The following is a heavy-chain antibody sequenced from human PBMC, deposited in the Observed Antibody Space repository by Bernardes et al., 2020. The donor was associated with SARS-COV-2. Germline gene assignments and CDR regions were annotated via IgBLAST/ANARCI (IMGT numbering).Heavy chain of an antibody. CDR1: GYTFIDYY. CDR2: INANSGAT. D-gene: IGHD1-7*01. CDR3: ARLYNGNFRGFDI. Sequence: ASVKVSCKASGYTFIDYYIHWVRLAPGQGLEGMGCINANSGATKSAQKFQGRVTMTRDTSISTVYMELTRLRSDDTAVYYCARLYNGNFRGFDIWGQGTKVTVSS. V-gene: IGHV1-2*02. J-gene: IGHJ3*02.